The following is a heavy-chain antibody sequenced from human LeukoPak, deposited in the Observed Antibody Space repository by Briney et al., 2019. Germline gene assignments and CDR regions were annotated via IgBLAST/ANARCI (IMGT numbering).Heavy chain of an antibody. J-gene: IGHJ5*02. CDR2: INPNSGGT. Sequence: AASVKVSCKASGYTFSDYYMHWVRQAPGQGLEWMGWINPNSGGTNYAQKFQGRVTMTRDTSISTAYMELSRLRSDDTAVYYCARGLTYYYDSSGYYPAWGQGTLVTVSS. V-gene: IGHV1-2*02. CDR3: ARGLTYYYDSSGYYPA. D-gene: IGHD3-22*01. CDR1: GYTFSDYY.